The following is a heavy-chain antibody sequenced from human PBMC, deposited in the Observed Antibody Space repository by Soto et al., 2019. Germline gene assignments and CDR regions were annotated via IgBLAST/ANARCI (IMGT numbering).Heavy chain of an antibody. D-gene: IGHD3-10*01. CDR3: AREVGEKTSFDY. V-gene: IGHV1-46*01. CDR2: INLSGGST. J-gene: IGHJ4*02. Sequence: ASVKVSCKASGYTFTSYYMHWVRQAPGQGLERMGIINLSGGSTSYAQKFQGRVTMTRDTSTSTVYMELSSLRSEDTAVYYCAREVGEKTSFDYWGQGTLVTVSS. CDR1: GYTFTSYY.